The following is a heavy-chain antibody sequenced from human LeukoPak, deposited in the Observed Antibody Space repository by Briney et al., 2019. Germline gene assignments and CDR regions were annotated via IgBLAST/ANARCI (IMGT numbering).Heavy chain of an antibody. CDR3: ARHDSDAYFQN. D-gene: IGHD1-1*01. CDR1: GGSVISSY. V-gene: IGHV4-59*02. CDR2: IYYSDST. J-gene: IGHJ1*01. Sequence: SETLSLTCTVSGGSVISSYWSWIRQVPGKGLEWIAYIYYSDSTNYNPSFQSRVTISKDTSKNQVSLKLRSVTAADTAVYFCARHDSDAYFQNWGQGTLVTVSS.